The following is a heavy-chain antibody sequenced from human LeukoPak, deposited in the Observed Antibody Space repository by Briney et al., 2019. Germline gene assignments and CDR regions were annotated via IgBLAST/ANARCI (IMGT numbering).Heavy chain of an antibody. CDR3: ARVQRYCGGDCYSYNFDY. Sequence: APVKVSCKASGYTFTSYGISWVRQAPRHGLECMGWISAYNGNTNYAQKLQGRVTMTTDTSTSTAYMELRSLRSDDTAVYYCARVQRYCGGDCYSYNFDYWGQGTLVTVSS. J-gene: IGHJ4*02. CDR2: ISAYNGNT. CDR1: GYTFTSYG. V-gene: IGHV1-18*01. D-gene: IGHD2-21*02.